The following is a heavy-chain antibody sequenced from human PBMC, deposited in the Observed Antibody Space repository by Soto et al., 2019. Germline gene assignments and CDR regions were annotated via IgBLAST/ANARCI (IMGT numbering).Heavy chain of an antibody. CDR2: ISYDGSNK. Sequence: GSLRLSCAASGFTFSSYAMHWVRQAAGKGLEWVAVISYDGSNKYYADSVKGRFTISRDNSKNTLYLQMNSLRAEDTAVYYCARGGTYWGGIDYWGQGTLVTVSS. D-gene: IGHD2-8*02. J-gene: IGHJ4*02. V-gene: IGHV3-30-3*01. CDR3: ARGGTYWGGIDY. CDR1: GFTFSSYA.